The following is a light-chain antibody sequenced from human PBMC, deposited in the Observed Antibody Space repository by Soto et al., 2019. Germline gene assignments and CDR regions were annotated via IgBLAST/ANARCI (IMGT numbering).Light chain of an antibody. Sequence: EIVLTQSPATLSLSPGERATLSCRASQTVNGYLAWYQHKLGQAPRLLIYDTSNRATGVPARFSGSGSGTDFTLTISSLEPEDSAVYYCQQRYGWPSFGQGTKLEI. CDR1: QTVNGY. V-gene: IGKV3-11*01. CDR3: QQRYGWPS. CDR2: DTS. J-gene: IGKJ2*01.